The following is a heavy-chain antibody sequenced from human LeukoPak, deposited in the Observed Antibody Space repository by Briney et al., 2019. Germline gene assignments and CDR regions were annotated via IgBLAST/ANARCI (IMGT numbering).Heavy chain of an antibody. J-gene: IGHJ5*02. CDR3: ARPYYYDSRIDP. CDR1: GYSISSGYY. V-gene: IGHV4-38-2*02. D-gene: IGHD3-22*01. CDR2: LYHSAST. Sequence: PSETLSLTCTVSGYSISSGYYWGWIRQPPGKGLEWVGSLYHSASTYYNPSLKSRVTMSADTSKNQLSLKLSSVTAADTAVYYCARPYYYDSRIDPWGQGILVTVSS.